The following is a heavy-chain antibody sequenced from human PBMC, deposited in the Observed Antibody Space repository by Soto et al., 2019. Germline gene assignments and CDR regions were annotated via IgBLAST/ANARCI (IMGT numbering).Heavy chain of an antibody. V-gene: IGHV1-69*12. Sequence: QVQLVQSGAEVKKPGSSVKVSCKASGGTFSSYAISWVRQAPGQGLEWMGGIIPIFGTANYAQKFQGRVTLSADDTTSRDNMELSSLGSEDTAMYYCARDYPWVLATDLYYGRDVWGQGTTGTVSS. CDR2: IIPIFGTA. CDR3: ARDYPWVLATDLYYGRDV. D-gene: IGHD1-26*01. CDR1: GGTFSSYA. J-gene: IGHJ6*02.